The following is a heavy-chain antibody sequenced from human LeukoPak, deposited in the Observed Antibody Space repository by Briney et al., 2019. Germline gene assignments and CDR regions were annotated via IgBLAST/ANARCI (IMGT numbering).Heavy chain of an antibody. J-gene: IGHJ6*02. CDR3: ARGPIQQWLYNGMDV. Sequence: QPGRSLRLSCTASEFTFGDHAMSWVRQAPGKGLEWVGFIRSRAYGGTTEYAPAVKGRFLISRDDSKSIAYLHMNSLKTEDTAVYYCARGPIQQWLYNGMDVWGQGTRSVSP. D-gene: IGHD5-18*01. CDR1: EFTFGDHA. V-gene: IGHV3-49*04. CDR2: IRSRAYGGTT.